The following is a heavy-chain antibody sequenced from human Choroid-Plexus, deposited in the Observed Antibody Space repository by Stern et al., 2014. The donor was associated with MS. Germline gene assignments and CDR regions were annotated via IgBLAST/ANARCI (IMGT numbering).Heavy chain of an antibody. J-gene: IGHJ5*02. CDR2: VSYDGSKK. V-gene: IGHV3-30*18. CDR1: GFTFGSCA. CDR3: AKYRQYLTYFFDH. Sequence: VQLVESGGGVVQPGRPLRLSCVASGFTFGSCAMHWVRQAPGKGLVWGAVVSYDGSKKYYADSVKGRFTISRDNSQNTLYMQMSSLRPEDTAVYYCAKYRQYLTYFFDHWGQGSLVTVSS. D-gene: IGHD2/OR15-2a*01.